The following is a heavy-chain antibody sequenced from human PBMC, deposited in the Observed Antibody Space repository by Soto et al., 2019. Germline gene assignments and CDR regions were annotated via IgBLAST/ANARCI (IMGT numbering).Heavy chain of an antibody. J-gene: IGHJ4*02. V-gene: IGHV3-30*18. D-gene: IGHD1-26*01. CDR2: ISYDGSNK. Sequence: GGSLRLSCAASGFTFSSYGVHWVRQAPGKGLEWVAVISYDGSNKYYADSVKGRFTISRDNSKNTLYLQMNSLRAEDTAVYYCAKDSAAFRIVGATAVDYWGQGTLVTVSS. CDR3: AKDSAAFRIVGATAVDY. CDR1: GFTFSSYG.